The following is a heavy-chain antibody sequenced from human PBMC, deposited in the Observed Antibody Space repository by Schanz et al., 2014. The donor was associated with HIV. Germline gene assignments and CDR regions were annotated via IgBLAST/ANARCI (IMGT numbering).Heavy chain of an antibody. D-gene: IGHD3-9*01. Sequence: EVHLVESGGGLAQPGGSLTLSCVASGFTFSKYSMNWVRQAPGKGLEWVSYISSGSTTIHYADSVMGRFTISRDNAKNSMYLVMNSLRDEDTAVYYCARDNEERDIWTGNYYYYGMDVWGQGTTVTVAS. CDR1: GFTFSKYS. J-gene: IGHJ6*02. CDR2: ISSGSTTI. V-gene: IGHV3-48*02. CDR3: ARDNEERDIWTGNYYYYGMDV.